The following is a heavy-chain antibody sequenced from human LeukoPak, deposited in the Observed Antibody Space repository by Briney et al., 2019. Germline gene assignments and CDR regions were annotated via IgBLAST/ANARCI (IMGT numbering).Heavy chain of an antibody. J-gene: IGHJ4*02. V-gene: IGHV4-59*12. CDR3: ARDGPQWLAAFDY. CDR1: GGSISTYQ. D-gene: IGHD6-19*01. CDR2: IYKSGST. Sequence: KTSETLSHTCTVSGGSISTYQWSWVRQPPGKGLEWIGNIYKSGSTNYNPSLKRRVTMSVDTAKKQFSLRLSSVTAADTAVYYCARDGPQWLAAFDYWGQGALVTVSS.